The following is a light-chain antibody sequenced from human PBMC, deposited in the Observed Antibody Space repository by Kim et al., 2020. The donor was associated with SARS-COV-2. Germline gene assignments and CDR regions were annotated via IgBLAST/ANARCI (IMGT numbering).Light chain of an antibody. J-gene: IGLJ2*01. Sequence: SYELTQPPSVSVAPGQTARITCGGNKVGSRSVHWYQQKPGQAPVLVIYYDNDRPSGIPERLSGSNSGNTATLTISRVEAGDEADYYCQVLDSSSYHVVFGGGTQLTVL. V-gene: IGLV3-21*04. CDR2: YDN. CDR3: QVLDSSSYHVV. CDR1: KVGSRS.